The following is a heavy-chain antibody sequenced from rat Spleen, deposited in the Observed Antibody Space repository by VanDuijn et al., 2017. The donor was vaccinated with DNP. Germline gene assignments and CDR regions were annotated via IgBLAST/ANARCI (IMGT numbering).Heavy chain of an antibody. J-gene: IGHJ3*01. CDR2: ITYDGGST. V-gene: IGHV5-7*01. CDR3: ARPHSHNYGGFGY. CDR1: GFTFRDYS. Sequence: EVQLVESGGDLVQPGRSLKVSCEVSGFTFRDYSMAWVRQAPTKGLEWVAYITYDGGSTYYRDSVKGRFTISRDNARNTLYLQMNSLRSEDMATYYCARPHSHNYGGFGYWGRGTLVTVSS. D-gene: IGHD1-10*01.